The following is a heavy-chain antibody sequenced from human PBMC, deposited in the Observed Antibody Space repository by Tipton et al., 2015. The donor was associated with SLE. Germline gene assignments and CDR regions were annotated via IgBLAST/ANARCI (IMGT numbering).Heavy chain of an antibody. CDR1: GGSISSYY. V-gene: IGHV4-59*01. Sequence: TLSLTCTVFGGSISSYYWSWIRQPPGKGLEWIGYVSDSGSTRYNPSLKSRVPISLDTSNNQFSLKLSSVTAADTAVYYCVRDHDHDCLSAYPDYYGMVVWGQGTTVTVS. D-gene: IGHD3-3*01. J-gene: IGHJ6*02. CDR3: VRDHDHDCLSAYPDYYGMVV. CDR2: VSDSGST.